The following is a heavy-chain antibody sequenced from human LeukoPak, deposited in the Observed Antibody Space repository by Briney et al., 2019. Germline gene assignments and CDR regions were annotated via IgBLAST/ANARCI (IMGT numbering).Heavy chain of an antibody. CDR1: GGSISSYY. J-gene: IGHJ3*02. D-gene: IGHD1-26*01. Sequence: PSETLSLTCTVSGGSISSYYWSWIRQPPGKGLEWIGYIYYSGSTNYNPSLKSRVTISVGTAKNQCSLELSSVTAADTAVYYCARAGSYLRAFDIWGQGTMVTVSS. CDR2: IYYSGST. CDR3: ARAGSYLRAFDI. V-gene: IGHV4-59*01.